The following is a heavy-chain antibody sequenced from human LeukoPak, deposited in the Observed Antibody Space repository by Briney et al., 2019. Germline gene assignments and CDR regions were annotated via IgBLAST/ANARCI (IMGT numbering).Heavy chain of an antibody. J-gene: IGHJ4*02. V-gene: IGHV1-18*01. D-gene: IGHD1-26*01. CDR1: GYTFTYYV. Sequence: ASVKVSCKTSGYTFTYYVISWVRQAPGQGLEWMGWINAYNGNTNDAQKFQGRVTMTTDTSTRTDYMELRSLRSDDTAVYCCARGEKPYDYWGRGTLVTVSS. CDR2: INAYNGNT. CDR3: ARGEKPYDY.